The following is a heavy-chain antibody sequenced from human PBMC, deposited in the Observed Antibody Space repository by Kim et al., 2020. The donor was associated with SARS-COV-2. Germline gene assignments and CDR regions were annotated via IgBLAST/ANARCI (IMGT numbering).Heavy chain of an antibody. D-gene: IGHD2-15*01. CDR1: GGSISSSSYY. Sequence: SETLSLTCTVSGGSISSSSYYWGWIRQPPGKGLEWIGSIYYSGSTYYNPSLKSRVTISVDTSKNQFSLKLSSVTAADTAVYYCARLGAYCSGGSCHDYWGQGTLVTVSS. CDR2: IYYSGST. V-gene: IGHV4-39*01. J-gene: IGHJ4*02. CDR3: ARLGAYCSGGSCHDY.